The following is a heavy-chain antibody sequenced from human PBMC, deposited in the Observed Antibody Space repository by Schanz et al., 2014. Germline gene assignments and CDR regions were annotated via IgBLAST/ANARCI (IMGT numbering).Heavy chain of an antibody. Sequence: EVQLVESGGGLVQPGGSLRLSCAASGFTFSSNSMNWVRQAPGKGLEWITYIRGSSRTIYYADSMKGRFAISRVNTKSALYRQMSSRTTEDTAVYFCVKDYRGQGTLVTVSS. J-gene: IGHJ4*02. D-gene: IGHD3-10*01. CDR1: GFTFSSNS. CDR2: IRGSSRTI. V-gene: IGHV3-48*01. CDR3: VKDY.